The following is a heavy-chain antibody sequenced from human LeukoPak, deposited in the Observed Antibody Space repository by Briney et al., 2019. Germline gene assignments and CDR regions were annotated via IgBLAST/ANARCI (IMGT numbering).Heavy chain of an antibody. CDR2: INPSGGST. CDR1: GYTFTSYY. Sequence: GASVKVSCKASGYTFTSYYMHWVRQASGQGLEWMGIINPSGGSTSYAQKFQGRVTMTRDTSTSTVYMELSSLRSEDTAVYYCARVTTMGRSAFDIWGQGTMVTVSS. CDR3: ARVTTMGRSAFDI. D-gene: IGHD4-23*01. J-gene: IGHJ3*02. V-gene: IGHV1-46*01.